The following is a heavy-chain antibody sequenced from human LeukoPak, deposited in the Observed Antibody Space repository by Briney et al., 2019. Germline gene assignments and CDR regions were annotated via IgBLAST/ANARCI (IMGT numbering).Heavy chain of an antibody. CDR2: ISISNSYI. D-gene: IGHD6-13*01. Sequence: GGSLRLSCAASGFTFSSYSMNWVRQAAGKGLEWVSSISISNSYIYYADSVKGRFTISRDNAKNSLYLQMNSLRAEDTAVYYCARVEAAVVHLNYWGQGTLVTVSS. CDR1: GFTFSSYS. V-gene: IGHV3-21*01. CDR3: ARVEAAVVHLNY. J-gene: IGHJ4*02.